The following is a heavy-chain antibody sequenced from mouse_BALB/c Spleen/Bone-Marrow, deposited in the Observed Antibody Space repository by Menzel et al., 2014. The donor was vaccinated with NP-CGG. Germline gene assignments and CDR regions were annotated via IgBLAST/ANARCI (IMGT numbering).Heavy chain of an antibody. CDR2: ISNGGGST. D-gene: IGHD1-2*01. CDR3: ARGGDSLLRLRSMDY. J-gene: IGHJ4*01. CDR1: GFTFSDYY. Sequence: EVKLVESGGGLVQPGGSLKLSCATSGFTFSDYYMYWVRQTPEKRLEWVAYISNGGGSTYYPDTVTGRFTISRDNAKNTLYLQMSRLKSEDTAMYYCARGGDSLLRLRSMDYWGQGTSVTVSS. V-gene: IGHV5-12*02.